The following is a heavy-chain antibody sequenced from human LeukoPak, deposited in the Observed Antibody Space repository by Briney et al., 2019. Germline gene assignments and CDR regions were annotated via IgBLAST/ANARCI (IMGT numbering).Heavy chain of an antibody. CDR1: GFTFSSYA. CDR2: ISGSGGST. V-gene: IGHV3-23*01. J-gene: IGHJ4*02. CDR3: ARDLQVAAAGTGY. D-gene: IGHD6-13*01. Sequence: GGSLRLSCAASGFTFSSYAMSWVRQAPGKGLEGVSVISGSGGSTYYADSVKGRFTISRDNAKNSLYLQMNSLRAEDTAVYYCARDLQVAAAGTGYWGQGTLVTVSS.